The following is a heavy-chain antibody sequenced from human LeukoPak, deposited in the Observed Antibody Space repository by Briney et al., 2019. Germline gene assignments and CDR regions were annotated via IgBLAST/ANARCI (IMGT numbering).Heavy chain of an antibody. J-gene: IGHJ4*02. D-gene: IGHD6-19*01. CDR1: GYTFTSYG. CDR3: ARDLRIAVAGRVFDY. Sequence: GASVKVSCKASGYTFTSYGISWVRQAPGQGLEXXXXISAYNGNTNYAQKLQGRVTMTTDTSTSTAYMELRSLRSDDTAVYYCARDLRIAVAGRVFDYWGQGTLVTVSS. V-gene: IGHV1-18*04. CDR2: ISAYNGNT.